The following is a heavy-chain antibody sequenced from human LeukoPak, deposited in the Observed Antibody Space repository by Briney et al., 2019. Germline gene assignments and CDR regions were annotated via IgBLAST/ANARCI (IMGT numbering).Heavy chain of an antibody. J-gene: IGHJ3*02. CDR3: AKDIVVVPAAIPHDALDI. Sequence: GGSLRLSCAASGFTFSSYAMSWVRQAPGKGLEWVSAISGSGGSTYYADSVKGRFTISRDNSKNTLYLQMNSLRAEDTAVYYCAKDIVVVPAAIPHDALDIWGQGTMVTVSS. CDR2: ISGSGGST. CDR1: GFTFSSYA. D-gene: IGHD2-2*02. V-gene: IGHV3-23*01.